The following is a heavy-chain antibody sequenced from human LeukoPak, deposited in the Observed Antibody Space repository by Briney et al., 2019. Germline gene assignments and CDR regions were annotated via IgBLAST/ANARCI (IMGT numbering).Heavy chain of an antibody. Sequence: GGSLRLSCAASGFTFSTYAMSWVRQAPGKGLEWVSAISGSGGSTYYADSVKGRFTVSRDNSKNTLYLQMNSLRAEDTAVYYCAKRHGYSSGWFYFDCWGQGTLVTVSS. CDR1: GFTFSTYA. CDR2: ISGSGGST. V-gene: IGHV3-23*01. CDR3: AKRHGYSSGWFYFDC. D-gene: IGHD6-19*01. J-gene: IGHJ4*02.